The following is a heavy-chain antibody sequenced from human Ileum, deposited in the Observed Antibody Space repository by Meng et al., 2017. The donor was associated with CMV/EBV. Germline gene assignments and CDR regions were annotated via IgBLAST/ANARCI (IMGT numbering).Heavy chain of an antibody. V-gene: IGHV3-21*01. J-gene: IGHJ5*02. CDR3: ARGPIVETPSSIPVWFDP. CDR2: ISTDTHYI. D-gene: IGHD2-2*02. Sequence: GGSLRLSCAASGFPFSTYAMNWVRQAPGTGLEWVSSISTDTHYIYYADSVKGRFAMSRDDAKSSIYLQMDSLRAGDTAVYFCARGPIVETPSSIPVWFDPWGHGTQVTVSS. CDR1: GFPFSTYA.